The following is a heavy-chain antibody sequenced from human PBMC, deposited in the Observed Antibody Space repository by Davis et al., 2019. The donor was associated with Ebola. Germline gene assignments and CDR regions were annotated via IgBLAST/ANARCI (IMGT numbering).Heavy chain of an antibody. CDR1: NGSISSHY. V-gene: IGHV4-59*11. CDR2: IYDCCRT. J-gene: IGHJ6*03. Sequence: PSETLSLTCTVSNGSISSHYWNWIRQPPGKGLEWIGIIYDCCRTNYNPSFNSRVTISAVTSKNQFTLMLTSVTAADTAVYYRTKVRQTTVVTADHTSYYNYMDVWGQGTTVTVSS. D-gene: IGHD4-23*01. CDR3: TKVRQTTVVTADHTSYYNYMDV.